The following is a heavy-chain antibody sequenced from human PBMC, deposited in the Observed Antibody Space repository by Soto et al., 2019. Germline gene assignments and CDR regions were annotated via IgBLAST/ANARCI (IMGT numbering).Heavy chain of an antibody. Sequence: GSGPTLVNPTQTLTLTCTFSGFSLSTSGMCVSWIRQPPGKALEWLARIDWDDDKYYSTSLKTRLTISKDTSKNQVVLTMTNMDPVDTATYYCARIAVAGSYYYYGMDVWGQGTTVTVSS. CDR1: GFSLSTSGMC. CDR2: IDWDDDK. J-gene: IGHJ6*02. V-gene: IGHV2-70*11. CDR3: ARIAVAGSYYYYGMDV. D-gene: IGHD6-19*01.